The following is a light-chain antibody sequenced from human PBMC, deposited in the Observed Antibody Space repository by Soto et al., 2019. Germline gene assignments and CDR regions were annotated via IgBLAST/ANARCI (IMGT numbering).Light chain of an antibody. CDR3: SSCAGSNNPYV. V-gene: IGLV2-8*01. CDR1: SSDVGGYNY. Sequence: QSALTQPPSASGSPGQSVTISCTGTSSDVGGYNYVSWYQQHPGKAPKLMIYEVTKRPSGVPDRFSGSKSGNTASLTVSGLQAGDEGAYYYCSSCAGSNNPYVFGTGTKVTVL. CDR2: EVT. J-gene: IGLJ1*01.